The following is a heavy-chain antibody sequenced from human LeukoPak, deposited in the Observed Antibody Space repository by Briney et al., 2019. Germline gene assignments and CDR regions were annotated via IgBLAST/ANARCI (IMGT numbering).Heavy chain of an antibody. CDR1: GFTFSSYA. CDR3: ARAFIVVVTAILNYFDY. J-gene: IGHJ4*02. Sequence: GGSLRLSCAASGFTFSSYAMHWVRQAPGKGLEWVAVISYDGSNKYYADSVKGRFTISRDNSKKTLYLQMNSLRAEDTAVYYCARAFIVVVTAILNYFDYWGQGTLVTVSS. D-gene: IGHD2-21*02. V-gene: IGHV3-30*04. CDR2: ISYDGSNK.